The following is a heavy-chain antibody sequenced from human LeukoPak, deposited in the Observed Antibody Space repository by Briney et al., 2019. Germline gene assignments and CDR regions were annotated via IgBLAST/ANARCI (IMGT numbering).Heavy chain of an antibody. CDR2: IYHSGST. J-gene: IGHJ4*02. D-gene: IGHD6-13*01. Sequence: SETLSLTCAVSGYSISSGYYWGWIRLPPGKGLEWIGSIYHSGSTYYNPSLKSRVTISVDTSKNQFSLKLSSVTAADTAVYYCARGEQQLAIDYWGQGTLVTVSS. V-gene: IGHV4-38-2*01. CDR1: GYSISSGYY. CDR3: ARGEQQLAIDY.